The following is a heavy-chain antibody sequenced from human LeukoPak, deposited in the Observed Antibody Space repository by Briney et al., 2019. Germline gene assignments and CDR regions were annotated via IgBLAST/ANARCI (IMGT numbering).Heavy chain of an antibody. CDR1: GFTFSNVW. D-gene: IGHD1-26*01. V-gene: IGHV3-15*01. J-gene: IGHJ4*02. CDR3: ATEGSSPKYFDF. CDR2: IRSKTHGGTT. Sequence: GGSLRLSCAASGFTFSNVWMSWVRQAPGMGLEWIGRIRSKTHGGTTDYAAPVKGRFSISRDDSKNTLYLQMNSLETEDTAVYYCATEGSSPKYFDFWGQGTLATVSS.